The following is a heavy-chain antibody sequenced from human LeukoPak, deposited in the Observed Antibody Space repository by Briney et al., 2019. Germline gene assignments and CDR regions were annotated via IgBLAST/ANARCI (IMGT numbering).Heavy chain of an antibody. CDR1: GFTFSSYA. V-gene: IGHV3-23*01. D-gene: IGHD6-13*01. CDR3: AKMKAHYSSSWYEDWFDP. CDR2: ISGSGGST. Sequence: PGGSLILSCAASGFTFSSYAMSWVRQAPGKGLEWVSAISGSGGSTYYADSVKGRFTISRDNSKNTLYLQMNSLRAEDTAVYYCAKMKAHYSSSWYEDWFDPWGQGTLVTVSS. J-gene: IGHJ5*02.